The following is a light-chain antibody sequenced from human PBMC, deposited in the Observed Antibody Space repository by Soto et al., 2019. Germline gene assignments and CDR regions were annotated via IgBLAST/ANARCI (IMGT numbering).Light chain of an antibody. V-gene: IGKV3-20*01. CDR1: RTVIRND. CDR3: QQHGTSPIT. J-gene: IGKJ5*01. Sequence: EIVLTQSPDSLCLFPGEGANLXWRASRTVIRNDLAWHQRQPGQNPRLLVDGASNRAKGSPDRFSGSGSVTDFTRTISRLEPDDFAVYYGQQHGTSPITFGQGTRLEIK. CDR2: GAS.